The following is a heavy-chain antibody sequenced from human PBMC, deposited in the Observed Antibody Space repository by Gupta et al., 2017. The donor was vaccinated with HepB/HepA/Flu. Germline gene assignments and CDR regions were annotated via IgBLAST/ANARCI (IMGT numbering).Heavy chain of an antibody. CDR1: GGSFSGYY. CDR3: ARGRVITMIVVVISNWFDP. J-gene: IGHJ5*02. V-gene: IGHV4-34*01. D-gene: IGHD3-22*01. CDR2: INHSGST. Sequence: QVQLQQWGAGLLKPSETLSLTCAVYGGSFSGYYWSWIRQPPGKGLEWIGEINHSGSTNYNPSLKSRVTISVDTSKNQFSLKLSSVTAADTAVYYCARGRVITMIVVVISNWFDPWGQGTLVTVSS.